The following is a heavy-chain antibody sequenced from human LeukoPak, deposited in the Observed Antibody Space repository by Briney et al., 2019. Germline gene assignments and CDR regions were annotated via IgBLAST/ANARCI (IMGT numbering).Heavy chain of an antibody. Sequence: GGSLRLSCAASGFTFSSYAMSWVRQAPGKGLEWVSTISGSGGSTYYADSVKGRFTISRDNSKNTLYLQMNSLRAEDTAVYYCAKDPSSTWFGDSFDYWGQGTLVTISS. J-gene: IGHJ4*02. CDR2: ISGSGGST. CDR3: AKDPSSTWFGDSFDY. D-gene: IGHD6-13*01. V-gene: IGHV3-23*01. CDR1: GFTFSSYA.